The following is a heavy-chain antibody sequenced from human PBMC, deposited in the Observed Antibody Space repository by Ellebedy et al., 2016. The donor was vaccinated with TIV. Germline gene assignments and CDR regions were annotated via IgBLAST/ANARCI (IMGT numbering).Heavy chain of an antibody. D-gene: IGHD7-27*01. CDR1: GGSISGYY. CDR3: ARRTGAEDFDF. CDR2: IYYSGIT. V-gene: IGHV4-59*08. Sequence: MPSETLSLTCTVSGGSISGYYWSWIRQPPGKGLEWIAYIYYSGITTYNPSLKSRITISVDTFKNQFFLKLSSVTAADTAVYYCARRTGAEDFDFWGQGALVTVSS. J-gene: IGHJ4*02.